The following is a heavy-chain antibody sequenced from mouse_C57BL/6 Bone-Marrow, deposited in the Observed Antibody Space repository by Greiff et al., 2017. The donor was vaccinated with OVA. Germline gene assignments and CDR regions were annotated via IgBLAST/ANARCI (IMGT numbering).Heavy chain of an antibody. D-gene: IGHD2-4*01. J-gene: IGHJ3*01. CDR1: GYTFTDYY. V-gene: IGHV1-19*01. Sequence: VQLQQSGPVLVKPGASVKMSCKASGYTFTDYYMNWVKQSHGKSLEWIGVINPYNGGTSYNQKFKGKATLTVDKSSSTAYMELNSLTSEDSAVYYCARSYYDYPAYWGQGTLVTVSA. CDR3: ARSYYDYPAY. CDR2: INPYNGGT.